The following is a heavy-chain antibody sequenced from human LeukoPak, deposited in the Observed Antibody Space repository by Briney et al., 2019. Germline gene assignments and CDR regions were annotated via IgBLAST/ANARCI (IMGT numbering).Heavy chain of an antibody. CDR3: AKDLIRGDLGAFDI. CDR2: IRNGGST. D-gene: IGHD2-21*02. CDR1: GFTFDDYG. V-gene: IGHV3-20*04. Sequence: GGSLRLSCAASGFTFDDYGMSWVRQAPGKGLEWVSGIRNGGSTGYADSVKGRFTISRDNAKNSLFLQMNSLRAEDTALYYCAKDLIRGDLGAFDIWGQGTMVTVSS. J-gene: IGHJ3*02.